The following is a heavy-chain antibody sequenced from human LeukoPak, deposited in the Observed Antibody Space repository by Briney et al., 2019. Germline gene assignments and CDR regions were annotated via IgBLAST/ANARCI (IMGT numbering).Heavy chain of an antibody. J-gene: IGHJ4*02. D-gene: IGHD3-22*01. CDR1: GYTFTYRY. CDR2: ITPFNGNT. CDR3: AREGGYYDSSGYYPIDY. Sequence: ASVKVCCKASGYTFTYRYLHWVRQAPGQALEWMGWITPFNGNTNYAQKFQDRVTITRDRSMSTAYMELNSLRAEDTAVYYCAREGGYYDSSGYYPIDYWGQGTLVTVSS. V-gene: IGHV1-45*02.